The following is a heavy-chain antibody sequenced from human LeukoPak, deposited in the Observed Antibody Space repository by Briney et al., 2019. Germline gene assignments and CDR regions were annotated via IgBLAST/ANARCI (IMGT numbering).Heavy chain of an antibody. CDR2: THTSGST. D-gene: IGHD6-13*01. J-gene: IGHJ4*02. CDR1: GGSISSGSYY. Sequence: SQTLSLTCTVSGGSISSGSYYWSWIRLPAGKGLEWIGRTHTSGSTNYNPSLKSRVTISVDTSKNQFSLKLSSVTAADTAVYYCARPPPGIAAAGYFDYWGQGTLVTVSS. V-gene: IGHV4-61*02. CDR3: ARPPPGIAAAGYFDY.